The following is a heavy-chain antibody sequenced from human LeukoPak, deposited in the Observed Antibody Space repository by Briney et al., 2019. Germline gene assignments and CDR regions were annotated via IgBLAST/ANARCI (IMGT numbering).Heavy chain of an antibody. V-gene: IGHV3-48*02. CDR3: ARDGYTYPYYFDY. CDR2: ISSSSVTI. Sequence: GGSLRLSCAASGFTFSSYSMNWVRQAPGKGLEWVSYISSSSVTIYYADSVTGRFTISRDNAKNSLYLLMNSLRDEDTAVYYCARDGYTYPYYFDYWGQGTLVTVSS. CDR1: GFTFSSYS. J-gene: IGHJ4*02. D-gene: IGHD5-18*01.